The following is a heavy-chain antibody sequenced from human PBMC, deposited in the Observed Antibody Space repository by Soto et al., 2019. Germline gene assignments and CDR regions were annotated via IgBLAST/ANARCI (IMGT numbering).Heavy chain of an antibody. V-gene: IGHV1-2*04. CDR1: GYTFTGYY. J-gene: IGHJ4*02. D-gene: IGHD3-10*01. Sequence: QVQLVQSGAEVKKPGASVKVSCKASGYTFTGYYMHWVRQAPGQGLEWMGWINPNSGGTNYAQKFQGSVTMTRDTSISPAYMELSRLRADDTAVYYCVRDARGDEAPMHYWGQGTLVTVSS. CDR3: VRDARGDEAPMHY. CDR2: INPNSGGT.